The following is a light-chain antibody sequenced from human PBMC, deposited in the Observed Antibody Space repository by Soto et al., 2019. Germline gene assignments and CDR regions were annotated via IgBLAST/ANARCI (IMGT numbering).Light chain of an antibody. J-gene: IGLJ2*01. CDR3: SSYAIGSTLR. CDR2: DVS. CDR1: SSDVGGYKY. V-gene: IGLV2-14*03. Sequence: QSALTQPASVSGSPGQSITISCTGTSSDVGGYKYVSWYQQHPGKAPKLMIYDVSNRPSGVSNRFSGSKSGNTASLTISGLQAEDEAYYYCSSYAIGSTLRFGGGTKLTVL.